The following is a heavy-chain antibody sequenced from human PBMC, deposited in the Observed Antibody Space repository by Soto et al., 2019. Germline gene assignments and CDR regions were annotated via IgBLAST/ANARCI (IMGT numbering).Heavy chain of an antibody. CDR1: GGSISRYY. CDR2: IYHTGTT. CDR3: ARLSAGHGDNHDY. Sequence: QVQLEESGPGLVKPSETLSLTCTVSGGSISRYYWSWIRQSPGKGLEWIGYIYHTGTTDYNPSLKSRVTISVDTSKKQFSLRLRSVTAADTAIYYCARLSAGHGDNHDYWGQGNLVTVSS. J-gene: IGHJ4*02. V-gene: IGHV4-59*08. D-gene: IGHD4-17*01.